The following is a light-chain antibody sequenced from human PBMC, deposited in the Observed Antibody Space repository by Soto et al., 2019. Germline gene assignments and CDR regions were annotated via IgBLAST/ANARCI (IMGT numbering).Light chain of an antibody. Sequence: QSVLTQPASVSGSPGQSITISCTGTSSDVGGYNHVSWYQQHPGKAPTLMIYEVSKRPSGISNRFSGSKSGNTASLTISGLQAEDEADYYCTSYTTSTTLVFGTGTKVTVL. CDR1: SSDVGGYNH. CDR2: EVS. V-gene: IGLV2-14*01. CDR3: TSYTTSTTLV. J-gene: IGLJ1*01.